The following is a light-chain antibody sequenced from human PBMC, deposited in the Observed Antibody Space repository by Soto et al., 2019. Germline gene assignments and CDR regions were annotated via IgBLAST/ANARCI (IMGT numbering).Light chain of an antibody. V-gene: IGLV2-14*01. J-gene: IGLJ2*01. CDR1: NSDVGGYNY. CDR2: EVS. CDR3: SSYTSNFTPHVV. Sequence: QSALTQPASVSGSPGQSITISCTGTNSDVGGYNYVSWYQQHPGKAPELLIYEVSNRPSGVSNRFSGSKSGNTASLTISGLQAEDDADYYCSSYTSNFTPHVVFGGGTKLTVL.